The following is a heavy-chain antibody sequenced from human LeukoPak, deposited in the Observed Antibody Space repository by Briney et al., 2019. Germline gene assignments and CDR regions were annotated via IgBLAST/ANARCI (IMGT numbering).Heavy chain of an antibody. V-gene: IGHV3-11*04. D-gene: IGHD3-3*01. Sequence: PGGSLRLSCAASAFTFTDYYMSWVSQAPGEGLEWISYISSSGTAISYPESVKGRFTSSRDNAKNSLYLQMNSLRAEDTAVYYCARTISRGYFDYWGQGTLVTVSS. CDR2: ISSSGTAI. J-gene: IGHJ4*02. CDR1: AFTFTDYY. CDR3: ARTISRGYFDY.